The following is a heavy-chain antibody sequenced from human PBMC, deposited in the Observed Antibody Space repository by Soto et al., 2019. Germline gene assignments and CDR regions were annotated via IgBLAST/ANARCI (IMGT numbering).Heavy chain of an antibody. CDR1: GFTFSSYG. V-gene: IGHV3-33*01. J-gene: IGHJ6*02. Sequence: QVQLVESGGGVVQPGRSLRLSCAASGFTFSSYGMHWVRQAPGKGLEWVAVIWYDGSNKYYADSVKGRFTISRDNSKNTLYLQMNSLRAEGTAVYYCARDRKWYYDFWSGYPTYGMDVWGQGTTVTVSS. CDR2: IWYDGSNK. CDR3: ARDRKWYYDFWSGYPTYGMDV. D-gene: IGHD3-3*01.